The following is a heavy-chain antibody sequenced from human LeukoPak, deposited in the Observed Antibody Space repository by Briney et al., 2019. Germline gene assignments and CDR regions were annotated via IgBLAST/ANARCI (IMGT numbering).Heavy chain of an antibody. J-gene: IGHJ4*02. Sequence: GGSLRLSCAAAGFTFTNYGMSWVRQTPGQGLEWVSRVSASGGRTYYADSVKGRFTISRDNSKNTVSLQMNNLRADDTAVYYCAKSYASGSFYDYWGQGTLVTASS. D-gene: IGHD3-10*01. V-gene: IGHV3-23*01. CDR1: GFTFTNYG. CDR2: VSASGGRT. CDR3: AKSYASGSFYDY.